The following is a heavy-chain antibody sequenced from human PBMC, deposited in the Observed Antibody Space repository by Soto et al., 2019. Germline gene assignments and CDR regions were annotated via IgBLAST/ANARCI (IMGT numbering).Heavy chain of an antibody. CDR1: SGSISSYF. CDR2: KYDTGST. J-gene: IGHJ4*02. Sequence: SSETLSLTXTVSSGSISSYFWSWIRQAPGKGLEWIAFKYDTGSTNYNPSLKGRVSISVDASKDQISLTVNSVTAADTAVYYCARGWSSSWPYWGQGILVTVSS. CDR3: ARGWSSSWPY. D-gene: IGHD6-13*01. V-gene: IGHV4-59*01.